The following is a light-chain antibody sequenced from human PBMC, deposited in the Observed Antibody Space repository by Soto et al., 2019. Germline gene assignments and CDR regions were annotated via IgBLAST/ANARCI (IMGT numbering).Light chain of an antibody. CDR3: AAWDDSVSGRYV. CDR1: SSNIGSNY. J-gene: IGLJ1*01. CDR2: RNN. Sequence: QSVLTQPPSASGTPGQRVTISSSGSSSNIGSNYVYWYQQLPGTAPKLLIYRNNQRPSGVPDRFSGSKSGTSASLAISGLRSEDEGDYYCAAWDDSVSGRYVFGTGTKVTVL. V-gene: IGLV1-47*01.